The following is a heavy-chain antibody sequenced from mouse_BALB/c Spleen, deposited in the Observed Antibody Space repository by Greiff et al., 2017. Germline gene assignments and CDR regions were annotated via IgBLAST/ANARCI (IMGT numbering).Heavy chain of an antibody. Sequence: VQGVESGGGLVQPGGSRKLSCAASGFTFSSFGMHWVRQAPEKGLEWVAYISSGSSTIYYADTVKGRFTISRDNPKNTLFLQMTSLRSEDTAMYYCARDGNPYFDYWGQGTTLTVSS. CDR3: ARDGNPYFDY. CDR2: ISSGSSTI. J-gene: IGHJ2*01. CDR1: GFTFSSFG. V-gene: IGHV5-17*02. D-gene: IGHD2-1*01.